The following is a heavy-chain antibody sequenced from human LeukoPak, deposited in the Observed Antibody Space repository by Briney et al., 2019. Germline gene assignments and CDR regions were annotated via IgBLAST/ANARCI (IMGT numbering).Heavy chain of an antibody. CDR1: GGSFSGYY. Sequence: SETLSLTCAVYGGSFSGYYWSWIRQPPGEGLEWIGEINHSGSTNYNPSLKSRVTISVDASKNQFSLKLSSVTAADTAVYYCARRHFDWSVPFDPWGQGTLVTVSS. J-gene: IGHJ5*02. V-gene: IGHV4-34*01. D-gene: IGHD3-9*01. CDR3: ARRHFDWSVPFDP. CDR2: INHSGST.